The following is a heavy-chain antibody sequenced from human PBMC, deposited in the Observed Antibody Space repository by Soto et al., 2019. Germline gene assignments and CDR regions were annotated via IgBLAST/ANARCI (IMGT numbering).Heavy chain of an antibody. Sequence: QRPSWAASGFTFSSYSMNLVRQAPGKGLEWVSSISSSSSYIYYADSVKGRFTISRVNAKNSLYLQMNSLRDQDTAVTYCARDRGIAGACSGVSYFGIAGWGQGTTVTVSS. V-gene: IGHV3-21*01. CDR3: ARDRGIAGACSGVSYFGIAG. J-gene: IGHJ6*02. CDR2: ISSSSSYI. CDR1: GFTFSSYS. D-gene: IGHD1-26*01.